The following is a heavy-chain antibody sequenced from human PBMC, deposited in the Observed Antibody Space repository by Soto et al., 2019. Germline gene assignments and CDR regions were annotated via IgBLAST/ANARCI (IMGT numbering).Heavy chain of an antibody. CDR3: VRVGLVGSNRLTNAWFDP. V-gene: IGHV5-51*01. J-gene: IGHJ5*02. CDR2: IYPGGSDT. Sequence: GESLKISCMGSGYTFTSHWIGWVRQMPGKGLEWMGIIYPGGSDTRYSPSFQGQVTISADKSIRTAYLQWNSLKASDTAMYYCVRVGLVGSNRLTNAWFDPWGPGTLVTVSS. CDR1: GYTFTSHW. D-gene: IGHD2-8*02.